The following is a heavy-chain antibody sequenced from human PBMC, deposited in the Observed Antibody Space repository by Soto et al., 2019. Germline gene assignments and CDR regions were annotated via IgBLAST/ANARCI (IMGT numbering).Heavy chain of an antibody. Sequence: EVQLVESGGGLVQPAGSLRLSCVASGFSFRSHWMHWVRQDPGQGLVWVSRINGGGTYATYADAVKGRFTISRDNAKNTLYLQMNSLRAEDTAVYYCVREDGFDQWGQGTLVTVSS. V-gene: IGHV3-74*01. CDR3: VREDGFDQ. CDR1: GFSFRSHW. J-gene: IGHJ4*02. CDR2: INGGGTYA.